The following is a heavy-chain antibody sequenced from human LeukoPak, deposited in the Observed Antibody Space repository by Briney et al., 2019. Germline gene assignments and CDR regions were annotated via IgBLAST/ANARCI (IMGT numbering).Heavy chain of an antibody. J-gene: IGHJ4*02. V-gene: IGHV3-11*04. CDR3: VRVSKDTFLPSFFDY. D-gene: IGHD3-3*02. CDR1: GFTFSDYY. CDR2: ISSTDGTM. Sequence: GGSLRLSCAASGFTFSDYYLSWIRQAPGKGLECVSYISSTDGTMFYAASVKGRFSISRDNAQNSLHLQMNSLRAEDSAIYYCVRVSKDTFLPSFFDYWGKGTPVTVSS.